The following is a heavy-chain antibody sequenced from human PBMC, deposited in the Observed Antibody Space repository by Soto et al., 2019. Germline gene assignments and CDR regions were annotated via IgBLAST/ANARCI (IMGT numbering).Heavy chain of an antibody. CDR1: GFTFSDYG. CDR3: AREFGQYGNYSSAP. CDR2: IWHDGNEK. J-gene: IGHJ5*02. V-gene: IGHV3-33*01. Sequence: QMQLVESGGGVVQPGRSLRLSCAASGFTFSDYGMHWVRQTPGKGLEWVALIWHDGNEKYYADSAKGRFTVSRDNSKNPRYLQMNSLRAEDTALYYCAREFGQYGNYSSAPWGQGTLVPSPQ. D-gene: IGHD3-16*01.